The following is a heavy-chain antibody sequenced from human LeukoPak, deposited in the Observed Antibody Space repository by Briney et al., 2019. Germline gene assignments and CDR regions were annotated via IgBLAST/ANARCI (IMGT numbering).Heavy chain of an antibody. CDR2: ISGTGGST. D-gene: IGHD5-12*01. Sequence: GESLRLSCAASGFTISSYAMSWVRQVPGKGLAWVSAISGTGGSTYYADSVRGRFTISRHNSKNTLYLQMNSLRAEDTAVYYCAKGGLRIHSDYWGQGTLVTVSP. V-gene: IGHV3-23*01. J-gene: IGHJ4*02. CDR3: AKGGLRIHSDY. CDR1: GFTISSYA.